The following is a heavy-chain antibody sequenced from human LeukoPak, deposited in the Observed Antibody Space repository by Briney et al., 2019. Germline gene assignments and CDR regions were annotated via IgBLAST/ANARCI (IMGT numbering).Heavy chain of an antibody. V-gene: IGHV3-21*01. Sequence: GGSLRLSCAASGFTFSSYSMNWVRQAPGKGLEWVSSISSSSSYIYYADSVKGRFTISRDNAKSSLYLQMNSLRAEDTAVYYCARDPMTTVTPYYFDYWGQGTLVTVSS. J-gene: IGHJ4*02. CDR2: ISSSSSYI. CDR3: ARDPMTTVTPYYFDY. CDR1: GFTFSSYS. D-gene: IGHD4-11*01.